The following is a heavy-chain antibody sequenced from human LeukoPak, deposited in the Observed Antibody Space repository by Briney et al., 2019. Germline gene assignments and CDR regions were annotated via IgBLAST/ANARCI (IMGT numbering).Heavy chain of an antibody. CDR3: ARGYCSSNSRYPIEY. CDR2: INPNSGVT. D-gene: IGHD2-2*01. J-gene: IGHJ4*02. CDR1: GYTFTGYY. V-gene: IGHV1-2*02. Sequence: ASVKVSCKASGYTFTGYYMHWVRQAPGQGLEWMGWINPNSGVTNYAQKFQGRVTMTRETSISTAYTELSRLRSDEPAVYYCARGYCSSNSRYPIEYWPQETLVTVSS.